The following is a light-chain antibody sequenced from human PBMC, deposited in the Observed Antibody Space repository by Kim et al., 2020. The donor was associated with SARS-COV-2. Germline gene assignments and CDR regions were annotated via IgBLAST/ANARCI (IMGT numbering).Light chain of an antibody. CDR1: SLRSYY. Sequence: ALGQTVRITCQGDSLRSYYASWYQQKPGQAPVLVIYGKNNRPSGIPDRFSGSSSGNTASLTITGAQAADEAVYYCSSRDSSGNHVVFGGGTKLTVL. CDR3: SSRDSSGNHVV. J-gene: IGLJ2*01. CDR2: GKN. V-gene: IGLV3-19*01.